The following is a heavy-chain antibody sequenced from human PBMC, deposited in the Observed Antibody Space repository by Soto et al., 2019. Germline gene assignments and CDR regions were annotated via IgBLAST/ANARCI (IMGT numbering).Heavy chain of an antibody. J-gene: IGHJ4*02. CDR1: GASFNIYY. D-gene: IGHD3-10*01. CDR2: ITPSGSS. V-gene: IGHV4-59*01. CDR3: ARDPGTGEYFDH. Sequence: KTSETLSLTCSFSGASFNIYYWGWVRQPPGKGLEWIGYITPSGSSNYNPSLKSRVTMSIDAPMKQFSLSLTSVTAADTAVYFCARDPGTGEYFDHWSQGTLVTVSS.